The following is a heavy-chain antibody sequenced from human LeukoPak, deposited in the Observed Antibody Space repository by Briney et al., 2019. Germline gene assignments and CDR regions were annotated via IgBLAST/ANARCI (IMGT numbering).Heavy chain of an antibody. V-gene: IGHV4-39*07. CDR2: SYNSGST. D-gene: IGHD3-22*01. Sequence: PSETLSLTCTVSGCSISSSSYYWGWIRQPPGKELEWIRSSYNSGSTYYNPSLKSRVTISVDTSKNQFSLKLSSVTAADTAVYYCARVGYYYDSSGYYAKAPFDYWGQGTLVTVSS. J-gene: IGHJ4*02. CDR1: GCSISSSSYY. CDR3: ARVGYYYDSSGYYAKAPFDY.